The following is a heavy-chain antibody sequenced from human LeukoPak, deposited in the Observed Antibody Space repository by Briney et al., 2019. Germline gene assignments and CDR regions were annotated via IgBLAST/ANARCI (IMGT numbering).Heavy chain of an antibody. CDR3: ARTAGGGYDILPVYFDY. Sequence: PGGSLRLSCAASGFTFSSYSMSWVRQAPGKGLEWVSSISSSSSYIYYADSVKGRFTISRDNAKNSLYLQMSSLRAADTAVYYCARTAGGGYDILPVYFDYWGQGTLVTVSS. J-gene: IGHJ4*02. D-gene: IGHD3-9*01. V-gene: IGHV3-21*01. CDR2: ISSSSSYI. CDR1: GFTFSSYS.